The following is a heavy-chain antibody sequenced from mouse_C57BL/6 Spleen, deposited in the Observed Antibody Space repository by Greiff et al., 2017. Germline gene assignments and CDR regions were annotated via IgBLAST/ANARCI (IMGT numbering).Heavy chain of an antibody. Sequence: EVQGVESGGGLVQPGGSMKLSCAASGFTFSDAWMDWVRQSPEKGLEWVAEIRNKANNHATYYAESVKGRFTISRDDSKSSVYLQMNSLRAEDTGIYYGTRRLRRDGYYFDYWGQGTTLTVSS. V-gene: IGHV6-6*01. D-gene: IGHD3-2*02. CDR1: GFTFSDAW. CDR3: TRRLRRDGYYFDY. J-gene: IGHJ2*01. CDR2: IRNKANNHAT.